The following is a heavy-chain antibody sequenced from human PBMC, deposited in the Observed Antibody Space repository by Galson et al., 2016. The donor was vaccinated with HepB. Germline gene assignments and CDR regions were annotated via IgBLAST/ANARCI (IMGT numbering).Heavy chain of an antibody. Sequence: SLRLSCAASGFTFTDYWMSWVRQAPGKGLEWVASIKQDGSEKYYVDSVKGRFTISRDNAKNSLYLQLNSLRAEDTAVYYCAISYTGWYGGVFDYWGQGTLVTVSS. CDR2: IKQDGSEK. J-gene: IGHJ4*02. CDR3: AISYTGWYGGVFDY. V-gene: IGHV3-7*03. CDR1: GFTFTDYW. D-gene: IGHD6-19*01.